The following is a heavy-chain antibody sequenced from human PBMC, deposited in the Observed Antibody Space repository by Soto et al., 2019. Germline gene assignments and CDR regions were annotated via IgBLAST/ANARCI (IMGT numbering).Heavy chain of an antibody. CDR3: ARGVDRTFDY. Sequence: QVQLVESGGGVVQPGRSLRLSCAASGFNFNNHAMHWVRQAPGKGLEWVAVTSYDGSIKFYPDSVEGRFTISRENSKNTVYLQINSLRPEDTAVYNRARGVDRTFDYWGQGTLVTVSS. CDR1: GFNFNNHA. J-gene: IGHJ4*02. CDR2: TSYDGSIK. V-gene: IGHV3-30-3*01.